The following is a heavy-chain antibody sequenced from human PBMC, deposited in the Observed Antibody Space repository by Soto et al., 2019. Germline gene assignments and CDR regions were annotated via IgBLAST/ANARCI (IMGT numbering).Heavy chain of an antibody. J-gene: IGHJ4*02. Sequence: TSETLSLTCTVSGGSISGYYWSWIRQPPGKGLEWIGYIYYSGSTSYNPSLKSRLTISVDTSKNQFSLRLTSVTAADTAVYYCGREDSSGYNFFDNWGQGTLVTVSS. CDR3: GREDSSGYNFFDN. CDR2: IYYSGST. D-gene: IGHD3-22*01. CDR1: GGSISGYY. V-gene: IGHV4-59*01.